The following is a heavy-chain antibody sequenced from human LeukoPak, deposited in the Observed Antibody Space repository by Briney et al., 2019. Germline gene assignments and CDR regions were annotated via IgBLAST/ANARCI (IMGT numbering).Heavy chain of an antibody. CDR3: ETGDSSGYRPI. J-gene: IGHJ3*02. D-gene: IGHD3-22*01. CDR2: INSDGSST. CDR1: GFTFSTYW. V-gene: IGHV3-74*01. Sequence: GGSLRLSCAASGFTFSTYWMHWVRQAPGKGLVWVSRINSDGSSTNYADSVKGRFTISRDNAKNTLYLQMNSLRAEDTAVYYCETGDSSGYRPIWGQGTTVTVSS.